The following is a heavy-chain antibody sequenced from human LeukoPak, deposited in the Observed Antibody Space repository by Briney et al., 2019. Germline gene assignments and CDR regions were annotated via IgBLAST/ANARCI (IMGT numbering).Heavy chain of an antibody. CDR1: GGSISSYY. CDR3: ATLPTVHI. Sequence: ASETLSLTCTVSGGSISSYYWSWIRQPPGKGLEWIGYIYYSGSTNYNPSLKSRVTVSVDTSKNQFSLRLRSVTAADTAVYYCATLPTVHIWGQGTMVTVSS. J-gene: IGHJ3*02. CDR2: IYYSGST. V-gene: IGHV4-59*01. D-gene: IGHD4-17*01.